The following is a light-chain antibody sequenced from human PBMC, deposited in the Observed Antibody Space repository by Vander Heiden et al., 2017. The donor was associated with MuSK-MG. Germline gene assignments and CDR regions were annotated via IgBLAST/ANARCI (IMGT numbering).Light chain of an antibody. CDR3: QQSSDTPT. J-gene: IGKJ4*01. Sequence: DIQMTQSPSSLSASVGDRVTITCRADQSVGTFLNWYQQRPGTAPRRLIYATFVLQSGVPPRFSGGGSGTDFTLTINSLQSEDFATYFCQQSSDTPTFGGGTKVEMK. CDR2: ATF. V-gene: IGKV1-39*01. CDR1: QSVGTF.